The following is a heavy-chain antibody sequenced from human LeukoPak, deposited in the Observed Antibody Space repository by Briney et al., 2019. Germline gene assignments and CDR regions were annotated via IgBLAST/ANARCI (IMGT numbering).Heavy chain of an antibody. CDR3: ARDQDYYGSAPDY. Sequence: GASVKVSCKASGGTFSSHAISWVRQAPGQGLEWMGRIIPILGIANYAQRFQGRVTITADKSTSTAYMELSSLRSEDTAVYYCARDQDYYGSAPDYWGQGTLVTVSS. V-gene: IGHV1-69*04. CDR1: GGTFSSHA. J-gene: IGHJ4*02. CDR2: IIPILGIA. D-gene: IGHD3-10*01.